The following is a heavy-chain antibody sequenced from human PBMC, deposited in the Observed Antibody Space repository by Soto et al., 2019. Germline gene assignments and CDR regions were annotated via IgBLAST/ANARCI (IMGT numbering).Heavy chain of an antibody. D-gene: IGHD1-26*01. Sequence: GGSLRLYCAASGFTFSSYAMSWVRQGPGKGLEWVSAISGSGGSTYYADSVKGRFTISRDNSKNTLYLQMNSLRAEDTAVYYCAKHGGSYSMYYFDYWGQGTLVTVSS. CDR1: GFTFSSYA. J-gene: IGHJ4*02. V-gene: IGHV3-23*01. CDR2: ISGSGGST. CDR3: AKHGGSYSMYYFDY.